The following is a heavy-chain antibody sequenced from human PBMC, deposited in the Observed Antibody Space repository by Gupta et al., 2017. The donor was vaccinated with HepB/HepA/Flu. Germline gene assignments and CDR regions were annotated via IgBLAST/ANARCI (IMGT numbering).Heavy chain of an antibody. J-gene: IGHJ5*02. CDR2: IYYSAATSGTN. CDR1: GDSVTSGSYF. Sequence: QVQLQESGPGLVKPSETLSLTCTVSGDSVTSGSYFWTWIRQPPGEGLEWIGYIYYSAATSGTNNYSPSLKSRVIISIDTSKNQFSLKMSSVTAADTAVYFCSRDPHYYDSLGCDPWGQGTMGTVSS. CDR3: SRDPHYYDSLGCDP. V-gene: IGHV4-61*01. D-gene: IGHD3-22*01.